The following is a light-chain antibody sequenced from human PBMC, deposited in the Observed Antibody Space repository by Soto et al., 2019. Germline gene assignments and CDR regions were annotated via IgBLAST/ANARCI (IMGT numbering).Light chain of an antibody. V-gene: IGLV2-14*01. CDR2: HVT. J-gene: IGLJ1*01. CDR3: CSYTTSNTFV. Sequence: QSALTQPASVSGSLGQSITISCSGTSSDVGAYNYVSWSQQYPGKAPKLMIYHVTDRPSGVSNRFSGSKSGNTASLTISGLQAEDEADYYCCSYTTSNTFVFGTGTKVTVL. CDR1: SSDVGAYNY.